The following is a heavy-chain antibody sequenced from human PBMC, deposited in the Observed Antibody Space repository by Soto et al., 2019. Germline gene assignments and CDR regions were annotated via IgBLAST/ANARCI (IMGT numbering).Heavy chain of an antibody. J-gene: IGHJ2*01. V-gene: IGHV4-31*03. CDR2: IYYSGST. CDR1: GGSISSGGYY. CDR3: ARDSHYYDSSGYYSNWYFDL. Sequence: QVQLQESGPGLVKPSQTLSLTCTVSGGSISSGGYYWSWIRQHPGKGLEWIGYIYYSGSTYYNPSPKSGVTISVDTSKNKFSLKLSSVTAADTAVYYCARDSHYYDSSGYYSNWYFDLWGRGTLVTVSS. D-gene: IGHD3-22*01.